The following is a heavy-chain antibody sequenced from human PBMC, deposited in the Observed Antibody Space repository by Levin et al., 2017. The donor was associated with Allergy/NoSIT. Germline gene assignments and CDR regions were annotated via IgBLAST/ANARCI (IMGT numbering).Heavy chain of an antibody. CDR2: IYYSGST. V-gene: IGHV4-59*01. CDR3: ARGFSGRGPNWFDP. Sequence: SETLSLTCTVSGGSISSYFWSWIRQPPGKGLEWIGYIYYSGSTNYNPSLKSRVTISVDTSKNQFSLMLSSVTAADTAVYYCARGFSGRGPNWFDPWGQGTLVTVSS. J-gene: IGHJ5*02. D-gene: IGHD6-19*01. CDR1: GGSISSYF.